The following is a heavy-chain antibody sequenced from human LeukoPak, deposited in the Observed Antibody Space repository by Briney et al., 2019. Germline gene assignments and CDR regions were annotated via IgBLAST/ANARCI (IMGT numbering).Heavy chain of an antibody. V-gene: IGHV3-15*01. CDR2: IKSKTDGGTT. CDR1: GFTFSNAW. Sequence: GGSLRLSCAASGFTFSNAWMSWVRQAPGKGLGWVGRIKSKTDGGTTDYAAPVKGRFTISRDDSKNTLYLQMNSLKTEDTAVYYCTTDPIVVVPAAIPGAFDIWGQGTMVTVSS. J-gene: IGHJ3*02. CDR3: TTDPIVVVPAAIPGAFDI. D-gene: IGHD2-2*02.